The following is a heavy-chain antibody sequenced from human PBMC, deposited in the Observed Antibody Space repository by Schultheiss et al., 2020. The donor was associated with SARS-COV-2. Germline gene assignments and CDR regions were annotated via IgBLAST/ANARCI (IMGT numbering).Heavy chain of an antibody. D-gene: IGHD3-9*01. CDR2: IYHSGST. CDR1: GGSISSSNW. CDR3: ARDYDILTGYYPRGRYYGMDV. Sequence: SETLSLTCAVSGGSISSSNWWSWVRQPPGKGLEWIGEIYHSGSTNYNPSLKSRVTISVDTSKNQFSLKLSSVTAADTAVYYCARDYDILTGYYPRGRYYGMDVWGQGTTVTVSS. V-gene: IGHV4-4*02. J-gene: IGHJ6*02.